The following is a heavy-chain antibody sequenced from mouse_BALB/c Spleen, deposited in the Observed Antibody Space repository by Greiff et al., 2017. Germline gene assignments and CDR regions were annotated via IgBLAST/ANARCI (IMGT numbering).Heavy chain of an antibody. J-gene: IGHJ3*01. V-gene: IGHV2-6-7*01. Sequence: VKLMESGPGLVAPSQSLSITCTVSGFSLTGYGVNWARQPPGKGLEWLGMIWGDGSTDYNSALKSRLSISKDNSKSQVFLKMNSLQTDDTARYYCARGWFAYWGQGTLVTVSA. CDR1: GFSLTGYG. CDR3: ARGWFAY. CDR2: IWGDGST.